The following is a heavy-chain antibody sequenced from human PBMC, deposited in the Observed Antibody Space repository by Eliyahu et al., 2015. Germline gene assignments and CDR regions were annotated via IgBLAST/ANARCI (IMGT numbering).Heavy chain of an antibody. Sequence: QVQLXESGGGVVXPGRSLRLSCVASGFTFSKYGIHWVRQXPGKGLEWVAVISDDGTKKHYADSVKGRFTISRDNSKNTLYLQMNSLTTEDTAVYFCTYFDYWGQGTLVTVSS. CDR2: ISDDGTKK. J-gene: IGHJ4*02. CDR1: GFTFSKYG. V-gene: IGHV3-30*03. CDR3: TYFDY.